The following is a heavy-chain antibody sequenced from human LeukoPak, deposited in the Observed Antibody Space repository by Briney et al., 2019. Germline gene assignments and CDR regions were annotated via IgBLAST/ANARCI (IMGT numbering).Heavy chain of an antibody. D-gene: IGHD2-21*02. V-gene: IGHV3-15*01. J-gene: IGHJ6*03. CDR1: GFTFTNAW. CDR3: TTDYCGGDCYSDDDYYYYYMDV. Sequence: GGSLRLSCAASGFTFTNAWMSWVRQAPGKGLEWVGRIKSKTDGGTTDYAAPVKGRFTISRDDSKNTLYLQMNSLKTEDTAVYYCTTDYCGGDCYSDDDYYYYYMDVWGKGTTVTVSS. CDR2: IKSKTDGGTT.